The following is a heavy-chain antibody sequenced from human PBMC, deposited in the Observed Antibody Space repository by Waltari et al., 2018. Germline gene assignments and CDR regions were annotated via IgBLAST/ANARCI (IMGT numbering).Heavy chain of an antibody. CDR2: IYHSGST. D-gene: IGHD3-3*01. V-gene: IGHV4-38-2*01. Sequence: QVQLQESGPGLVKPSETLSLTCAVSGYSLSSGYYWGWIRQPPGKGLEWIGSIYHSGSTYYNPSLKSRVTISVDTSKNQFSLKLSSVTAADTAVYYCARHGVNTIFGVVHLFDYWGQGTLVTVSS. CDR3: ARHGVNTIFGVVHLFDY. J-gene: IGHJ4*02. CDR1: GYSLSSGYY.